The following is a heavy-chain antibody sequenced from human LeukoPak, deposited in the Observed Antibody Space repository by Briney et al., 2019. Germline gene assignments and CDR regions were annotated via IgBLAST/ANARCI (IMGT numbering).Heavy chain of an antibody. J-gene: IGHJ4*02. CDR2: INPNSGGT. D-gene: IGHD2-15*01. V-gene: IGHV1-2*02. CDR1: GYTFTGYY. CDR3: SRDSGYCSGGSCWYFDF. Sequence: ASVKVSCKASGYTFTGYYTHWVRQAPGQGLEWMGWINPNSGGTNYAQKFQGRVTMTRDTSISTAYMELSRLRSDDTAVYYCSRDSGYCSGGSCWYFDFWGQGTLVTVSA.